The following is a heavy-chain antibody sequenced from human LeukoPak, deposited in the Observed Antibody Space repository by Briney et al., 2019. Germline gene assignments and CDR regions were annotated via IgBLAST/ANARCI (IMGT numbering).Heavy chain of an antibody. Sequence: SETLSLTCTVSGDSISSYYWSWIRQPPGKGLECIGYIYYSGSTDYNPSLKGRVTMSVDTSKIQFSLKLTSVTAADTAVYYCARVKTAAGGDWFDPWGQGTLVTVSS. D-gene: IGHD6-13*01. CDR2: IYYSGST. V-gene: IGHV4-59*08. J-gene: IGHJ5*02. CDR3: ARVKTAAGGDWFDP. CDR1: GDSISSYY.